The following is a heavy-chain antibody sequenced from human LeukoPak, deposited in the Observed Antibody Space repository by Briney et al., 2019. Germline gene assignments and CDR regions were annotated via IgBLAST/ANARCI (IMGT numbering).Heavy chain of an antibody. D-gene: IGHD2-15*01. J-gene: IGHJ4*02. Sequence: GASVKVSCKASGGTFSSYAISWVRQAPGQGREWMGGIIPIFGTANYAQKFQGRATITTDESTSTAYMELSILRSEDTAVYSCARGYCSGGSCERMPLDYWGQGTLVTVSS. CDR3: ARGYCSGGSCERMPLDY. CDR2: IIPIFGTA. CDR1: GGTFSSYA. V-gene: IGHV1-69*05.